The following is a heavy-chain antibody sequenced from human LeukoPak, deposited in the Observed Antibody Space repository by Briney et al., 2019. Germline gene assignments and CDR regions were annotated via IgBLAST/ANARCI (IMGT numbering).Heavy chain of an antibody. V-gene: IGHV3-21*01. CDR1: GVTFSSYS. D-gene: IGHD6-13*01. CDR2: ISSSSSYI. CDR3: ARDLGQQLYY. J-gene: IGHJ4*02. Sequence: GGALRLSCAPSGVTFSSYSMNWGRQAPGRGVWGGSSISSSSSYIYYADSVKGRFTISSDNAKNLLYLQMNSLRAEDTAVYYCARDLGQQLYYWGQGTMVTVSS.